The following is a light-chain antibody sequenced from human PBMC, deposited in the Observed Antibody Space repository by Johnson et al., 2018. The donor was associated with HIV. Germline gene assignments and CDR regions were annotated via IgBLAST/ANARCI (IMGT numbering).Light chain of an antibody. CDR3: GTWDSSLSAGGV. J-gene: IGLJ1*01. V-gene: IGLV1-51*02. CDR1: SSNIGNNY. Sequence: QPVLTQPPSVSAAPGQKVTISCSGSSSNIGNNYVSWYQQLPGTAPKLLIYENNKRPSGIPDLFSGSNSGPSATLGITGLQTGDEADYYCGTWDSSLSAGGVFGTGTKVTVL. CDR2: ENN.